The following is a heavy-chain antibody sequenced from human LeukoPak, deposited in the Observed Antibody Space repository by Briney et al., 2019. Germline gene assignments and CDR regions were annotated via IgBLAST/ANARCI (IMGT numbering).Heavy chain of an antibody. CDR1: GGTFSSYA. Sequence: ASVKVSCKASGGTFSSYAISWVRQAPGQGLEWMGRIIPIFGTANYAQKLQGRVTITTDESTSTAYMELSSLRSEDTAVYYCARTGNGERLASGWYYYYMDVWGKGTTVTVSS. V-gene: IGHV1-69*05. CDR2: IIPIFGTA. J-gene: IGHJ6*03. CDR3: ARTGNGERLASGWYYYYMDV. D-gene: IGHD6-19*01.